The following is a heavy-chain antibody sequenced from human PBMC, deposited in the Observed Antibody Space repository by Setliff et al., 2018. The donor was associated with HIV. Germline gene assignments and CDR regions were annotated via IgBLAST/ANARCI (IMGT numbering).Heavy chain of an antibody. CDR1: GGSFSGYY. V-gene: IGHV4-34*01. CDR2: INHSGST. CDR3: ARGCFDWLLSSYYFDY. D-gene: IGHD3-9*01. Sequence: SETLSLTCAVYGGSFSGYYWSWIRQPPGKGLEWIGEINHSGSTSYNPSLKSRVTISVDTSKNQFSLKLSSVTAADAAVYYCARGCFDWLLSSYYFDYWGQGTLVTVSS. J-gene: IGHJ4*02.